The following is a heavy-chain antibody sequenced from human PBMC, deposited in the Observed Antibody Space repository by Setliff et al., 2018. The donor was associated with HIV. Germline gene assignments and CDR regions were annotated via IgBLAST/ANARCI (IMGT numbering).Heavy chain of an antibody. Sequence: TASGVTFSSYWMHAVGKVPGKGLLWVSRINGDGDTTYYADSVKGRFTISRDNAQNTLYLQMNSLRAEDTAVSYFARAGSDYASDILGPLPKVTVSS. CDR3: ARAGSDYASDI. CDR2: INGDGDTT. V-gene: IGHV3-74*01. CDR1: GVTFSSYW. J-gene: IGHJ3*02. D-gene: IGHD2-21*02.